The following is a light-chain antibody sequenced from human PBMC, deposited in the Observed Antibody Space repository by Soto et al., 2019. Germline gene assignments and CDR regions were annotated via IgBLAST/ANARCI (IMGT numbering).Light chain of an antibody. CDR3: QQLNSYPNT. J-gene: IGKJ2*01. CDR2: AAS. CDR1: QGISSY. V-gene: IGKV1-9*01. Sequence: DIQLTQSPSFLSASVGDRVTITCRASQGISSYLVWYQQKPGKAPNLLIYAASTLQSGVPSRFSGSGSGTEFTLTISSLQPEDFATYYCQQLNSYPNTFGQGTKLEIK.